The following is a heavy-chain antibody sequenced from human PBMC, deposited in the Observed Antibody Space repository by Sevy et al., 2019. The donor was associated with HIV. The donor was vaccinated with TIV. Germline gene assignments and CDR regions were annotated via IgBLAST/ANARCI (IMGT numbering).Heavy chain of an antibody. V-gene: IGHV1-24*01. CDR3: EINSVGATTTFDP. J-gene: IGHJ5*02. CDR1: GYTLTELS. CDR2: FDPEDGET. Sequence: ASVKVSCKVSGYTLTELSMHWVRQAPGKGLEGVGGFDPEDGETVYAQKFQGSVTMTGDTSTDTAYMGLSSLRSEDTAVYYCEINSVGATTTFDPWGQGTLVTVSS. D-gene: IGHD1-26*01.